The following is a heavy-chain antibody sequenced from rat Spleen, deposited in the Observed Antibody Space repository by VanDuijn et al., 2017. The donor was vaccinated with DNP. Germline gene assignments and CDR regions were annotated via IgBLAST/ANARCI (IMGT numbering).Heavy chain of an antibody. D-gene: IGHD1-6*01. CDR2: IWAGGST. CDR1: GFSLTSNG. Sequence: QVQLEESGPGLMQPSETLSLTCTVSGFSLTSNGVGWVRQPLGQGLVWMGTIWAGGSTNYNSAVQSRLSISRDTSKSQVFLRMNSLQTEDTAIYFCSRVLYNGYQRHYWSFDFWGPGTMVTVSS. J-gene: IGHJ1*01. V-gene: IGHV2-72*01. CDR3: SRVLYNGYQRHYWSFDF.